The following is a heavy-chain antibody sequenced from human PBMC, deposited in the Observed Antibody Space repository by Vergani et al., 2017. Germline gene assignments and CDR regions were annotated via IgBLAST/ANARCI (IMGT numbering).Heavy chain of an antibody. CDR2: IYYSGST. J-gene: IGHJ4*02. D-gene: IGHD6-25*01. CDR1: GGSISSYY. CDR3: ATGPAKYSSAPPSV. V-gene: IGHV4-59*01. Sequence: QVQLQESGPGLVKPSETLSLTCTVSGGSISSYYWSWIRQPPGKGLEWIGYIYYSGSTNYNPSLKSRVTISVDTSKNQFSLKLSSVTAADTAVYYCATGPAKYSSAPPSVWGQGTLVTVSS.